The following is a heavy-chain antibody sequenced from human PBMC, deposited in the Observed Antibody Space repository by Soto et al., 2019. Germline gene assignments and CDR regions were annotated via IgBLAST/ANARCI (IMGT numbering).Heavy chain of an antibody. J-gene: IGHJ6*02. V-gene: IGHV1-2*04. Sequence: QVQLVQSGAEVKKPGASVKVSCKASGYTFTGYYMHWVRQAPGQGLEWMGWINPNSGGTNYAQKFQGWVTMTRDTSISTAYMERSRLGSDDTAVYYCARYGSAGGSSGYDSPGYYYGMGVWGQGTTVTVSS. CDR2: INPNSGGT. CDR1: GYTFTGYY. CDR3: ARYGSAGGSSGYDSPGYYYGMGV. D-gene: IGHD5-12*01.